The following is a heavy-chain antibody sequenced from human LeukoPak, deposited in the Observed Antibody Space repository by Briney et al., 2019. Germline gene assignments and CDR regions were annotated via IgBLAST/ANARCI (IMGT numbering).Heavy chain of an antibody. D-gene: IGHD2-2*02. V-gene: IGHV4-61*01. CDR1: GGSVSSGSYY. J-gene: IGHJ6*02. CDR2: IYYSGST. Sequence: PSETLSLTCTVSGGSVSSGSYYWSWLRQPPGKGLEWIGYIYYSGSTNYNPSLKSRVTISVDTSKNQFSLKLSSVTAADTAVYYCASLALPAAIDDYYYYGMDVWGQGTTVTVSS. CDR3: ASLALPAAIDDYYYYGMDV.